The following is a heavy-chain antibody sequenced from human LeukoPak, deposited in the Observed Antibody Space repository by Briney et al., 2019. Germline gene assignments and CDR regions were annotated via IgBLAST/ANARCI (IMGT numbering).Heavy chain of an antibody. CDR3: AKGCISCLPHDAFDI. V-gene: IGHV3-23*01. CDR1: GFTFSSYA. D-gene: IGHD2-2*01. Sequence: GGSLRLSCAASGFTFSSYAMSWVRQAPGKGLEWVSAISANGGSTFYADSVKGRFTISRDSSKNTLYLQMNSLRAEDTAVYFCAKGCISCLPHDAFDIWGQGTMVTVSS. CDR2: ISANGGST. J-gene: IGHJ3*02.